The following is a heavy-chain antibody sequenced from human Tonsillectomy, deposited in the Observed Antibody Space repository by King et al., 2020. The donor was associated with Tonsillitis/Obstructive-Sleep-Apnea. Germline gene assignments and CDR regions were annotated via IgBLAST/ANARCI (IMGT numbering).Heavy chain of an antibody. J-gene: IGHJ6*03. D-gene: IGHD4-23*01. V-gene: IGHV3-30*04. Sequence: VQLVESGGGVVQPGMSLRVSCAASGFTFSSYVVHWVRQAPGKGLEWVALISFDGSNKYYAGSVKGRFTISRDNSKNTLYLEMNSLRTEDTAVYYCARDGDNSRYMEVWGKGTTVTVSS. CDR1: GFTFSSYV. CDR2: ISFDGSNK. CDR3: ARDGDNSRYMEV.